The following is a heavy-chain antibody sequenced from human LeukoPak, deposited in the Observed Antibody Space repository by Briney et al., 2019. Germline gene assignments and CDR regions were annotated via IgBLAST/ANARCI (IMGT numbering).Heavy chain of an antibody. V-gene: IGHV3-21*04. D-gene: IGHD6-13*01. CDR2: ISSSSSYI. J-gene: IGHJ2*01. Sequence: PGGSLRLSCAASGFTFSSYSMNWVRQAPGKGLEWVSSISSSSSYIYYADSVKGRFTISRDNAKNSLYLQMNSLGAEVTAVYYCAKRIAAAGTNSFFDLWGRGTLVTVSS. CDR3: AKRIAAAGTNSFFDL. CDR1: GFTFSSYS.